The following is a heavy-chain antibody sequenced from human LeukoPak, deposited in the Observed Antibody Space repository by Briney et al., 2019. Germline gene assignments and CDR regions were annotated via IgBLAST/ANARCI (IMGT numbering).Heavy chain of an antibody. CDR2: IYYSGST. CDR1: GGSLSSYY. J-gene: IGHJ6*01. Sequence: SETLSLTCTVSGGSLSSYYWSWIRQPPGKGLEWIGYIYYSGSTNYNPSLKSRVTISVDTSKNQFSLKLSSVTAADTAVYYCARDQANYYGSGSLRGYYYYGMDVXGXXTXVTVSS. CDR3: ARDQANYYGSGSLRGYYYYGMDV. D-gene: IGHD3-10*01. V-gene: IGHV4-59*01.